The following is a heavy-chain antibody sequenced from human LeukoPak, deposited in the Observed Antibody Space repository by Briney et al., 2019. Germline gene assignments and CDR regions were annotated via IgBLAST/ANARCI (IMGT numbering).Heavy chain of an antibody. CDR1: GFTFSTSA. CDR2: ISYDGSNK. D-gene: IGHD3-3*01. CDR3: TRDQGLTTPAGDAFDI. V-gene: IGHV3-30*04. J-gene: IGHJ3*02. Sequence: GGSLRLSCAASGFTFSTSAMHWVRQAPGKGLGWVALISYDGSNKCYADSVRGRFTISRDNSKNTVSLQMNSLRAEDTAVYYCTRDQGLTTPAGDAFDIWGQGTMVTVSS.